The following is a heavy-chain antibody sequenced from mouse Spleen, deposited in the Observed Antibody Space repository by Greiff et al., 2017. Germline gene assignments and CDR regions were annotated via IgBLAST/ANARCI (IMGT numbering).Heavy chain of an antibody. CDR1: GYTFTSYY. D-gene: IGHD1-1*02. Sequence: VHLVESGAELVKPGASVKLSCKASGYTFTSYYMYWVKQRPGQGLEWIGEINPSNGGTNFNEKFKSKATLTVDKSSSTAYMQLSSLTSEDSAVFYCTRDGGGAYWGQGTLVTVSA. CDR2: INPSNGGT. CDR3: TRDGGGAY. J-gene: IGHJ3*01. V-gene: IGHV1S81*02.